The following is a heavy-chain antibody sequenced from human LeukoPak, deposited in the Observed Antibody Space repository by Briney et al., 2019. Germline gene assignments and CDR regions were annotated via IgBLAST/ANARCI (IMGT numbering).Heavy chain of an antibody. J-gene: IGHJ3*02. Sequence: ASVKVSCKASGYSFTGYYIHWVRQAPGQGLEWMGWINPNSGGTNYAQKFQGRVTMTRDTSISTVYMELSGLRSEDTAVYYCARGGYRIVGAFDIWGQGTMVTVSS. CDR3: ARGGYRIVGAFDI. D-gene: IGHD3-16*02. CDR1: GYSFTGYY. V-gene: IGHV1-2*02. CDR2: INPNSGGT.